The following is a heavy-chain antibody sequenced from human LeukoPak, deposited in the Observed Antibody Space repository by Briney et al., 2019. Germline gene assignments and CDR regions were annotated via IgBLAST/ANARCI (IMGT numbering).Heavy chain of an antibody. CDR1: GFTFSSST. J-gene: IGHJ6*03. Sequence: GGSLRLSCVASGFTFSSSTMNWVRQAPGKGLEWVSSISSSSNNIYYTDSVKGRFTISRDNAKNSLYLQMNSLRAEDTAVYYCARDRWYMDVWGRGTTVTVSS. V-gene: IGHV3-21*01. D-gene: IGHD6-13*01. CDR3: ARDRWYMDV. CDR2: ISSSSNNI.